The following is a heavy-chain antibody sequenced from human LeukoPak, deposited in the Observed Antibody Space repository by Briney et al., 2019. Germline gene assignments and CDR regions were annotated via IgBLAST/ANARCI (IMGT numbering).Heavy chain of an antibody. V-gene: IGHV1-69*05. CDR3: ARGFGSTSPFNY. J-gene: IGHJ4*02. CDR1: GGTFSSYA. Sequence: SVKVSCKASGGTFSSYAISWVRQAPGQGLEWMGGIIPIFGTANYAQKFQGRVTITTDESTSTAYMELSSLRSEDTAVYYCARGFGSTSPFNYWGQGTLVTVSS. D-gene: IGHD2-2*01. CDR2: IIPIFGTA.